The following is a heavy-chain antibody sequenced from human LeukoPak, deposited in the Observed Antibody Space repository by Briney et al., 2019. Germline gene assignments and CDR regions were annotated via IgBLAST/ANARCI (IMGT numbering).Heavy chain of an antibody. CDR2: IYPGDSDT. CDR1: GYSFTSYW. D-gene: IGHD6-19*01. CDR3: ARRRIAVAGTRMYAFDI. J-gene: IGHJ3*02. Sequence: GESLKISCKGSGYSFTSYWIGWVRQMPGKGLEWMGIIYPGDSDTRYSPSFQGQVTISADKSISTAYLQWSSLKASDTAMYYCARRRIAVAGTRMYAFDIWGQGTMVTVSS. V-gene: IGHV5-51*01.